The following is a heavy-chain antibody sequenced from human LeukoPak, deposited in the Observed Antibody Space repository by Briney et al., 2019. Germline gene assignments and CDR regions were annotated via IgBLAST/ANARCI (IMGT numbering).Heavy chain of an antibody. J-gene: IGHJ4*02. Sequence: HWVRXAXGXGLEWVAGISRDSVDIAYPASVKGRFTISRDNAKKSLYLQMNSLRPEDTAFYYCAKDPYESSGYFTLGFDYWGQGTLVTVSS. D-gene: IGHD3-22*01. CDR3: AKDPYESSGYFTLGFDY. CDR2: ISRDSVDI. V-gene: IGHV3-9*01.